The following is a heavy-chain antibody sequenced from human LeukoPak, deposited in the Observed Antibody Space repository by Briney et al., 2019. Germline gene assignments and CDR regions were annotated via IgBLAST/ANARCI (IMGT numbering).Heavy chain of an antibody. CDR3: ARVDGYNYVDYFDY. D-gene: IGHD5-24*01. Sequence: GESLKISCKGSGYSFTSYWIGWVRQMLGKGLEWMGIIYPGDSDTRYILSFQGQVTISADKSISTAYLQWSSLKASDTAMYYCARVDGYNYVDYFDYWGQGTLVTVSS. J-gene: IGHJ4*02. CDR2: IYPGDSDT. V-gene: IGHV5-51*01. CDR1: GYSFTSYW.